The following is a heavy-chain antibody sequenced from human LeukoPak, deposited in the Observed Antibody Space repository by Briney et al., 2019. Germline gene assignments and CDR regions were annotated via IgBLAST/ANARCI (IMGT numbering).Heavy chain of an antibody. D-gene: IGHD3-10*01. Sequence: PSETLSLTCTVSGGSISSYYWSWIRQPPGKGLEWIGYIYYSGSTNYNPSLKSRVTISVDTSKNQFSLKLSSVTAADTAIYYCARDRTYGTDYWGQGTLVTVSS. V-gene: IGHV4-59*01. CDR3: ARDRTYGTDY. J-gene: IGHJ4*02. CDR2: IYYSGST. CDR1: GGSISSYY.